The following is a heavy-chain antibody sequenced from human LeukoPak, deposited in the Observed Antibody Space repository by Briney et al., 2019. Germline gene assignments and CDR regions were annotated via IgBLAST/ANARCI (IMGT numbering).Heavy chain of an antibody. Sequence: SETPSLTCTVSGGSISSYYWSWIRQPPGKGLEWIGYIYYSGSTNYNPSLKSRVTISVDTSKNQFSLKLSSVTAADTAVYYCARLQPVYSSGWFSFDYWGQGTLVTVSS. CDR3: ARLQPVYSSGWFSFDY. CDR1: GGSISSYY. D-gene: IGHD6-19*01. V-gene: IGHV4-59*01. CDR2: IYYSGST. J-gene: IGHJ4*02.